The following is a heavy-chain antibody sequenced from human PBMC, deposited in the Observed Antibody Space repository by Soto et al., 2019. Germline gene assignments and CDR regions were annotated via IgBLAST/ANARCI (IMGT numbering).Heavy chain of an antibody. CDR1: SGSVNSSNW. J-gene: IGHJ4*02. Sequence: QVQLRESGPGLVKPSGTLFLTCAVSSGSVNSSNWWSWVRQPPGKGLEWIGEIYHGGSANYNPSLRSRVTMSVDKSKNQVFLQLSSVTAADTAVYYCARDPAAAGTFDYWDQGTLVTVSS. CDR2: IYHGGSA. V-gene: IGHV4-4*02. CDR3: ARDPAAAGTFDY. D-gene: IGHD6-13*01.